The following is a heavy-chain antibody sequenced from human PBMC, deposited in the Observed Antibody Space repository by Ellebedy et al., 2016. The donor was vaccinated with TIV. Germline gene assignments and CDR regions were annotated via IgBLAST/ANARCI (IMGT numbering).Heavy chain of an antibody. J-gene: IGHJ4*02. CDR1: GYTFTSYF. CDR3: VREEHHGNYPAPPHY. V-gene: IGHV1-18*04. Sequence: ASVKVSCKASGYTFTSYFIYWVRQAPGQGLEWMGWISAYNGATNYARNLQDRVTMTTDTSTNTAYMELRSLTSDDTAVYYCVREEHHGNYPAPPHYWGQGTLITVSS. CDR2: ISAYNGAT. D-gene: IGHD1-14*01.